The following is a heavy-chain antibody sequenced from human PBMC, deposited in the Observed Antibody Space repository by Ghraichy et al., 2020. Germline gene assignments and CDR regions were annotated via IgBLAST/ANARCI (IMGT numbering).Heavy chain of an antibody. V-gene: IGHV4-59*12. CDR1: GGSISSYY. CDR3: ARRSGESFDP. CDR2: FSYSGNT. J-gene: IGHJ5*02. D-gene: IGHD3-10*01. Sequence: SETLSLTCPVSGGSISSYYWSWIRQPPGKGLEWIGFFSYSGNTKYNPSLKSRVTISVDTSKNQFSLKLSSVTAADTAVYYCARRSGESFDPWGQGTLVTVSS.